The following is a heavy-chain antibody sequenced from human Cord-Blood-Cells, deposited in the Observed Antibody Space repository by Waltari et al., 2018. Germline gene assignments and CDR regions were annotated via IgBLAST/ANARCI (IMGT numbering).Heavy chain of an antibody. CDR3: ANTAYDFWSGYFDY. J-gene: IGHJ4*02. Sequence: QVQLVESGGGVVQPGGSLRLSCAASGFTISSYGMHWVRQAPGKGLELVAFIRYDGSNKYYADSVKGRFTISRDNSKNTLYLQMNSLRAEDTAVYYCANTAYDFWSGYFDYWGQGTLVTVSS. D-gene: IGHD3-3*01. V-gene: IGHV3-30*02. CDR1: GFTISSYG. CDR2: IRYDGSNK.